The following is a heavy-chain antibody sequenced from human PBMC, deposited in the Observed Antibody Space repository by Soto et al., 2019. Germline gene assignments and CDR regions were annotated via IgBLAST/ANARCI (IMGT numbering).Heavy chain of an antibody. J-gene: IGHJ4*02. Sequence: EVQMVEFGGDLVQPGGSLRLSCAASGFTFSTYWMNWVRQAPGKGLEWVANIKHDGTQKYYMDSVKGRFTISRDNAKNSLYLQISSLRVEDTAVYYCGGGDYWGQGTLVTVSS. CDR2: IKHDGTQK. D-gene: IGHD3-16*01. CDR1: GFTFSTYW. CDR3: GGGDY. V-gene: IGHV3-7*01.